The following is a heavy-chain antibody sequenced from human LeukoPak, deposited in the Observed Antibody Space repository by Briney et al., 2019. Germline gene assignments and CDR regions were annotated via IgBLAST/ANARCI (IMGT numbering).Heavy chain of an antibody. Sequence: SETLSLTCTVSGYSISSGYYWGWIRQPPGKGLEWIGSIYHSGRTFYNPSLKSRVTISVDTSKNQFSLKLSSVTAADTAVYYCARHVKWARGHAFDIWGQGTMVTVSS. D-gene: IGHD1-26*01. J-gene: IGHJ3*02. CDR2: IYHSGRT. CDR3: ARHVKWARGHAFDI. CDR1: GYSISSGYY. V-gene: IGHV4-38-2*02.